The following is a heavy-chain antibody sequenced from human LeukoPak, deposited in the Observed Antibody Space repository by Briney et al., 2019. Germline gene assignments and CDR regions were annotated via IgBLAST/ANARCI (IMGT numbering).Heavy chain of an antibody. J-gene: IGHJ6*03. Sequence: GGSLRLSCAPSGFTFSSYAMSWVRQAPGKGLEWVSAISGSGGSTYYADSVKGRFTISRDNSKNTLYLQMNSLRAEDTAVYYCAKSPYDFWSGYYSHYYYYYMDVWGKGTTVTVSS. CDR2: ISGSGGST. CDR1: GFTFSSYA. D-gene: IGHD3-3*01. V-gene: IGHV3-23*01. CDR3: AKSPYDFWSGYYSHYYYYYMDV.